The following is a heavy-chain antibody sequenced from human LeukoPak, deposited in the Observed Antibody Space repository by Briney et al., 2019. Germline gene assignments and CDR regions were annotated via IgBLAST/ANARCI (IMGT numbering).Heavy chain of an antibody. CDR1: GDSISGYY. D-gene: IGHD5-24*01. Sequence: KPSETLSLTCTVSGDSISGYYWSWIRHPPRKGLQWIGYVFPSGSANYIPSLNSRVTISADTSKSQISLELISVTAADTAVYFCARGSRLGMALTTFDFWGQGTLVTVSS. CDR2: VFPSGSA. V-gene: IGHV4-4*09. J-gene: IGHJ4*02. CDR3: ARGSRLGMALTTFDF.